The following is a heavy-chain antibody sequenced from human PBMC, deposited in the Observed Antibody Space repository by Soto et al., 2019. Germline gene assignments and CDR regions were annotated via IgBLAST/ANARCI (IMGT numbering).Heavy chain of an antibody. D-gene: IGHD3-22*01. CDR1: GYAFTSYG. CDR2: ISAYNGNT. J-gene: IGHJ4*02. CDR3: ARETYYYDSSGYYRPFDY. Sequence: RASVKVSCKASGYAFTSYGISWVRQAPGQGLEWMGWISAYNGNTNYAQKLQGRVTMTTDTSTSTAYMELRSLRSDDTAVYYCARETYYYDSSGYYRPFDYWGQGTLVTVSS. V-gene: IGHV1-18*04.